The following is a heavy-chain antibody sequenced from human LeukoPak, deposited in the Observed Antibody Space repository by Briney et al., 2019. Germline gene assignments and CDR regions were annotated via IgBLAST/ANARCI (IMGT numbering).Heavy chain of an antibody. Sequence: SETLSLTCTVSGYSISSGYYWGWIRQPPGKGLEWIGSIYHSGSTYYNPSLKSRVTISVDTSKNQFSLKLSSVTAADTAVYYCASDILTGYSPFDYWGQGTLVTVSS. J-gene: IGHJ4*02. V-gene: IGHV4-38-2*02. D-gene: IGHD3-9*01. CDR3: ASDILTGYSPFDY. CDR1: GYSISSGYY. CDR2: IYHSGST.